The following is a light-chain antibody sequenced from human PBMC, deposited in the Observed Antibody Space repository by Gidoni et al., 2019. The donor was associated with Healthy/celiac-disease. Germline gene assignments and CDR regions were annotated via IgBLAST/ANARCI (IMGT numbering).Light chain of an antibody. Sequence: DIQMTPSPSSLSASVGDRVTITCRASQSITTYLNWYQQKPGKAPKLLIYAASSLQSGVPSRFSGSGSETDFTLTISSLQPEDFATYSCQQSYSTPPTFGQGTKVEIK. CDR3: QQSYSTPPT. V-gene: IGKV1-39*01. CDR2: AAS. CDR1: QSITTY. J-gene: IGKJ1*01.